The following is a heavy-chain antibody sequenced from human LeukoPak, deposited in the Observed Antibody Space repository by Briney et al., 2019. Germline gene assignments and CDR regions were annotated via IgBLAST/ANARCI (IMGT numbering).Heavy chain of an antibody. Sequence: GGSLRLSCAASGFTLSTYTMNWVRQAPGKGLQWFSYISSSSSTIYYADSVKGRFTISRDNAKTSLYLQMNSLRDEDTAVYYCAREYSSSSGRAFDIWGQGTMVTVSS. D-gene: IGHD6-6*01. CDR3: AREYSSSSGRAFDI. CDR1: GFTLSTYT. V-gene: IGHV3-48*02. J-gene: IGHJ3*02. CDR2: ISSSSSTI.